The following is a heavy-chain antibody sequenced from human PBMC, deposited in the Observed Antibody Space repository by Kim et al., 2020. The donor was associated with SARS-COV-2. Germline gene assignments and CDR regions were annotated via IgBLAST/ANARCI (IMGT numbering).Heavy chain of an antibody. J-gene: IGHJ5*02. CDR1: GFTYRSYN. V-gene: IGHV3-21*01. Sequence: GGSLRLSCAASGFTYRSYNMNWVRQAPGKGLEWVSFISSGSNYIYYADSVKGRFTISRDNAKNSLYLEMDSLRVEDTAVYYCARALERRGYYFDLWSQGTLVTVSS. D-gene: IGHD1-1*01. CDR3: ARALERRGYYFDL. CDR2: ISSGSNYI.